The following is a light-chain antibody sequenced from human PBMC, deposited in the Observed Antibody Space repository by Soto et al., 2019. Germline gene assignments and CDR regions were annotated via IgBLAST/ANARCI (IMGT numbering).Light chain of an antibody. CDR2: DVN. J-gene: IGLJ1*01. Sequence: QSVLTQPASVSGSPGQSITISCTGTSSDVGAYNSVSWYQQHPGKAPKLIIYDVNNRPSGVSNRFSGSQSANTASLTIAGLQAEDEADYYCNSYTTSTTYVFGNGTKLTVL. CDR1: SSDVGAYNS. CDR3: NSYTTSTTYV. V-gene: IGLV2-14*03.